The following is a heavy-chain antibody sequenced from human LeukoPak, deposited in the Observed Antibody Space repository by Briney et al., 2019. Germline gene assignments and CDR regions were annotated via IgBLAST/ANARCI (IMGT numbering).Heavy chain of an antibody. CDR3: AKDPYFQH. V-gene: IGHV3-30*18. CDR2: ISYDGSNK. CDR1: GFTFSSYW. Sequence: GGSLRLSCAASGFTFSSYWMSWVRQAPGKGLEWVAVISYDGSNKYYADSVKGRFTISRDNSKNTLYPQMNSLRAEDTAVYYCAKDPYFQHWGQGTLVTVSS. J-gene: IGHJ1*01.